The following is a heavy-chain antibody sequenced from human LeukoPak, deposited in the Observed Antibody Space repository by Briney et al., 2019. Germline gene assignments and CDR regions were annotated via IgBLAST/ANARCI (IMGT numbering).Heavy chain of an antibody. CDR2: INPNSGGT. J-gene: IGHJ4*02. CDR3: ATIGYSGYFY. D-gene: IGHD5-12*01. V-gene: IGHV1-2*02. Sequence: ASVKVSCKASGYTFTSYGISWVRQAPGQGLEWMGWINPNSGGTNYAQKFQGRVTMTRDTSISTAYMELSRLRSDDTAVYYCATIGYSGYFYWGQGTLVTVSS. CDR1: GYTFTSYG.